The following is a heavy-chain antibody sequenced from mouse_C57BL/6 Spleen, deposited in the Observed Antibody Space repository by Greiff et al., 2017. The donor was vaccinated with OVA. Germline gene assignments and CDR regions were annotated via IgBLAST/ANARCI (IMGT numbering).Heavy chain of an antibody. CDR3: ARTTVVATPWYFDV. CDR2: IYIGNGYT. V-gene: IGHV1-58*01. J-gene: IGHJ1*03. D-gene: IGHD1-1*01. Sequence: EVQLVESGAELVRPGSSVKMSCKTSGYTFTSYGINWVKQRPGQGLEWIGYIYIGNGYTEYNEKFKGKATLTSDTSSSTAYMQLSSLTSEDSAIYFCARTTVVATPWYFDVWGTGTTVTVSS. CDR1: GYTFTSYG.